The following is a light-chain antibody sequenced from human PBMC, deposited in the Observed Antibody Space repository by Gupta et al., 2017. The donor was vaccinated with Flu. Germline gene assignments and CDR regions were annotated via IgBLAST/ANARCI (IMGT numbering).Light chain of an antibody. CDR2: EVS. CDR1: SSDVGGYNY. V-gene: IGLV2-14*01. Sequence: QSALTQPASVSGSPGQSPTLACTGTSSDVGGYNYVSWYQQHSGKAPKLMIYEVSNRPSGVSNRFSGSKSGNTASLTISGLQAEDEADYYCSSYTSSSTWVFGGGTKLTVL. J-gene: IGLJ3*02. CDR3: SSYTSSSTWV.